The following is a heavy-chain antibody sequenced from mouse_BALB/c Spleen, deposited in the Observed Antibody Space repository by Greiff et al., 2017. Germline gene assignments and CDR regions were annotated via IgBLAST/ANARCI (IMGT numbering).Heavy chain of an antibody. CDR3: ARRGITTGYAMDY. V-gene: IGHV5-6*02. CDR1: GFTFSSYG. D-gene: IGHD2-4*01. Sequence: EVKLQESGGDLVKPGGSLKLSCAASGFTFSSYGMSWVRQTPDKRLEWVATISSGGSYTYYPDSVKGRFTISRDNAKNTLYLQMSSLKSEDTAMYYCARRGITTGYAMDYWGQGTSVTVSS. CDR2: ISSGGSYT. J-gene: IGHJ4*01.